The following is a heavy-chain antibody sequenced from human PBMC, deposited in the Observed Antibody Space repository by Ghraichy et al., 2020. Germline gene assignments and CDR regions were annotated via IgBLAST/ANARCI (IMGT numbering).Heavy chain of an antibody. V-gene: IGHV4-30-4*01. CDR3: ARDHKYNILPGFDY. Sequence: SETLSLTCTVSGDSISSGDYYWSWIRQSPGKGLEWIGYVFYSGSTYYNPSLKSGVSISIDTSKNQFSLSLSSVTAADTAVYYCARDHKYNILPGFDYWGQGTLVTVSS. CDR2: VFYSGST. CDR1: GDSISSGDYY. J-gene: IGHJ4*02. D-gene: IGHD3-9*01.